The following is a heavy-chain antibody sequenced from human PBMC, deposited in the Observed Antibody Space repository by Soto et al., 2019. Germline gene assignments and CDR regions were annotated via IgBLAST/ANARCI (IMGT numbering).Heavy chain of an antibody. CDR2: IYPGDSDT. CDR3: ARHLNRFYYGLDA. J-gene: IGHJ6*02. Sequence: GESLKISCKGSGYSFTSYWIGWVRQMPGKGLEWMGIIYPGDSDTRYNPSFQGQVTISADKSITTAYLQWSSLKASDTAIYYCARHLNRFYYGLDAWGQGTPVTVSS. V-gene: IGHV5-51*01. D-gene: IGHD3-9*01. CDR1: GYSFTSYW.